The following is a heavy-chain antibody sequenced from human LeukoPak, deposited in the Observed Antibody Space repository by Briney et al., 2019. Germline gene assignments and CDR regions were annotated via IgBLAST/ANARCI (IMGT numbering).Heavy chain of an antibody. J-gene: IGHJ3*02. D-gene: IGHD2-2*01. Sequence: SETLSLTCTVSGGSISSYYWSWIRQPPGKGLEWIGYIYYSGSTNYNPSLKSRVTISVDTSKNQFSLKLSSVTAADTAVYYCARMPCSTSCPDAFDIWGQGTMVTVSS. CDR3: ARMPCSTSCPDAFDI. CDR1: GGSISSYY. CDR2: IYYSGST. V-gene: IGHV4-59*01.